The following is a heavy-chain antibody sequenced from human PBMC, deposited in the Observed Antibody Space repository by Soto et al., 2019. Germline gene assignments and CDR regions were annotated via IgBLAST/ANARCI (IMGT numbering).Heavy chain of an antibody. D-gene: IGHD3-3*01. Sequence: GGSLRLSCVASGFTFNTYKLNWVRQAPGKGLEWISYISSGSNTIYYADSVKGRITVSRDNAKNSLYLQMNNLRAEDTAAYYCAREGGERAAVGSLWSPKSDGYYYYMDVWGKGTTVTVSS. CDR3: AREGGERAAVGSLWSPKSDGYYYYMDV. V-gene: IGHV3-48*01. CDR1: GFTFNTYK. CDR2: ISSGSNTI. J-gene: IGHJ6*03.